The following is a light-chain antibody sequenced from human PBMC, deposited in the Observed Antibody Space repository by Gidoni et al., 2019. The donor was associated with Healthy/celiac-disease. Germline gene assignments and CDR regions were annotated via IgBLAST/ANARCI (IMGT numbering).Light chain of an antibody. CDR2: GNS. CDR3: QSYDSSLSGWV. J-gene: IGLJ3*02. V-gene: IGLV1-40*01. CDR1: SSNIGAGYD. Sequence: QSVLTQPPSVSGAPGQRVTISGTGSSSNIGAGYDVHWYQQLPGTAPKRLIYGNSNRPSGVPDRFSGSKSGTSASLAITGRQAEDEADYYCQSYDSSLSGWVFGGGTKLTVL.